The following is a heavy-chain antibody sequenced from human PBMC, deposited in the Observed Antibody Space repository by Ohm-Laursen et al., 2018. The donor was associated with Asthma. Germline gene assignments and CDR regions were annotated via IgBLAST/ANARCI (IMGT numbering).Heavy chain of an antibody. CDR2: ISTASTFI. D-gene: IGHD1-26*01. Sequence: SLRLSCAASGYTFSSYSIHWVRQVPGKGLEWVASISTASTFIYYADSVRGRFTTSRDNAKNSVYLQMNSLRAEDTALYYCARTGSEWELPGREYSLHHWGQGTQVTVSS. J-gene: IGHJ1*01. V-gene: IGHV3-21*01. CDR3: ARTGSEWELPGREYSLHH. CDR1: GYTFSSYS.